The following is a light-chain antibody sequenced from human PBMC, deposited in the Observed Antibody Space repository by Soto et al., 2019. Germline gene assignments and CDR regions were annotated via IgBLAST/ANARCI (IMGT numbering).Light chain of an antibody. V-gene: IGLV2-14*01. J-gene: IGLJ2*01. CDR2: DVS. CDR3: SSYTSSSTLGVV. Sequence: QSALTQPASVSGSPGQSITISCTGTSSDVGGYNYVSWYQQHPGKAPKLMIYDVSNRPSGVSNRFSGSKSGNTASLTISRLQAEDEADYYCSSYTSSSTLGVVFGGGTNLTVL. CDR1: SSDVGGYNY.